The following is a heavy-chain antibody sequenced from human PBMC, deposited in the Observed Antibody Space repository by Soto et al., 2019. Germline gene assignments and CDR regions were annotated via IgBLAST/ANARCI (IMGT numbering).Heavy chain of an antibody. J-gene: IGHJ6*02. CDR2: TIPLFGTT. V-gene: IGHV1-69*01. D-gene: IGHD3-10*01. CDR3: VAELDFGKLSVV. CDR1: GDTFKNSV. Sequence: QAQLVQSGVEVKKPGSSVRVSCRASGDTFKNSVISWVRQAPGQGLEWMGGTIPLFGTTDYAQKFQRRLTITTDESTTTAYMEVSRLTSEDTAVYYCVAELDFGKLSVVWGQGTTVIVSS.